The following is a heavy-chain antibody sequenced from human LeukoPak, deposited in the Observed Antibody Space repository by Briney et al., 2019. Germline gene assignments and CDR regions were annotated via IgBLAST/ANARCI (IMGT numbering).Heavy chain of an antibody. Sequence: GGSLRLSCAASGFTFSDYYMSWIRQAPGKGLEWVSYISSSGSTIYYADSVKGRFTISRDNAKNSLYLQMNSLRAEDTAVYYCARDGDYCSSTSCHRVADYWGQGTLVTVSS. CDR2: ISSSGSTI. V-gene: IGHV3-11*04. D-gene: IGHD2-2*02. J-gene: IGHJ4*02. CDR1: GFTFSDYY. CDR3: ARDGDYCSSTSCHRVADY.